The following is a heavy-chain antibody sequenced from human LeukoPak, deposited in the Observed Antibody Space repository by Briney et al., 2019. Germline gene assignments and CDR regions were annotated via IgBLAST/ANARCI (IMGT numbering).Heavy chain of an antibody. CDR3: ARYYYDSSGRRFDY. V-gene: IGHV3-21*01. J-gene: IGHJ4*02. Sequence: PGGSLRLSCAASGFTFSSYSMNWVRQAPGKGLEWVSSISSSSYIYYADSVKGRFTISRDNAKNSLYLQMNSLRAEDTAVYYCARYYYDSSGRRFDYWGQGTLVTVSS. CDR1: GFTFSSYS. D-gene: IGHD3-22*01. CDR2: ISSSSYI.